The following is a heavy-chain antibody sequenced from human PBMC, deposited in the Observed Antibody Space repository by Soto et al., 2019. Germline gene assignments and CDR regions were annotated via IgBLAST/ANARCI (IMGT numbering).Heavy chain of an antibody. J-gene: IGHJ4*02. V-gene: IGHV4-31*11. D-gene: IGHD3-16*02. CDR1: GASISSDAYY. CDR3: ARYRFSDTWSKFDY. CDR2: ISYSGST. Sequence: SETLSLTCAVSGASISSDAYYWSWIRQHPGKGLEWIGYISYSGSTYYNPSLKSRITISVDTSKNQFSLKLTSVTAADTAVYYCARYRFSDTWSKFDYWGQGTLVTVSS.